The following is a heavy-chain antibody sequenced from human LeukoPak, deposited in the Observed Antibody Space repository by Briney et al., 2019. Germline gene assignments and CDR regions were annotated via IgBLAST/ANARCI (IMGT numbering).Heavy chain of an antibody. CDR3: ARDLSHRYYHSTGYAFDY. CDR1: GYIFTSYS. Sequence: ASVKVSCKASGYIFTSYSMHWVRRAPGQGLEWMGIINTSGGTTNYAQKFQGRVTMTRDTSTSIVYMDLSSLRSEDTAMYYCARDLSHRYYHSTGYAFDYWGQGTLVTVSS. V-gene: IGHV1-46*01. D-gene: IGHD3-22*01. CDR2: INTSGGTT. J-gene: IGHJ4*02.